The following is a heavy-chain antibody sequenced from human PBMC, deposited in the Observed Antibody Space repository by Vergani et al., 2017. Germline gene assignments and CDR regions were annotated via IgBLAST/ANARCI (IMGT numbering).Heavy chain of an antibody. CDR1: GYSITSGVY. V-gene: IGHV4-38-2*02. CDR2: VSHSGST. J-gene: IGHJ4*02. D-gene: IGHD2-21*01. CDR3: ARDAWQGVSVSDSTPGY. Sequence: QVQLQESGPGLVKPSETLSLTCSVSGYSITSGVYWAWIRQPPGKGLEWIVSVSHSGSTFYNSSLRSRVTITLDTSRNQFSLNLRSVIAADTAMYYCARDAWQGVSVSDSTPGYWGQGTLVSVSS.